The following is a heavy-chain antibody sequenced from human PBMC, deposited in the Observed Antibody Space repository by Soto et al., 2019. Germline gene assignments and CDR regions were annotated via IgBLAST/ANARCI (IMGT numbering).Heavy chain of an antibody. V-gene: IGHV3-64*01. CDR2: ISSNGGST. Sequence: GGSLRLSYAASGFTFSSYAMHWVRQAPGKGLEYVSAISSNGGSTYYANSVKSRFTISRDNSKNTLYLQMGSLRAEDMAVYYCARSSSGWYYFDYWSQGTLVTVSS. J-gene: IGHJ4*02. CDR3: ARSSSGWYYFDY. D-gene: IGHD6-19*01. CDR1: GFTFSSYA.